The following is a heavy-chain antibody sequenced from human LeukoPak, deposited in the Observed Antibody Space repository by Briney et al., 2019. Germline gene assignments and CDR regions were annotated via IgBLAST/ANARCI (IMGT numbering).Heavy chain of an antibody. J-gene: IGHJ4*02. D-gene: IGHD3-22*01. CDR1: GYTFTGYY. CDR2: INPNSGGT. V-gene: IGHV1-2*02. Sequence: ASVKVSCKASGYTFTGYYIHWVRQAPGQGLEWMGWINPNSGGTNYAQKFQGRVTMTRDTSISTAYMELSRLRSDDTAVYYCARLNYYDSSGYYPFFDYWGQGTLVTVSS. CDR3: ARLNYYDSSGYYPFFDY.